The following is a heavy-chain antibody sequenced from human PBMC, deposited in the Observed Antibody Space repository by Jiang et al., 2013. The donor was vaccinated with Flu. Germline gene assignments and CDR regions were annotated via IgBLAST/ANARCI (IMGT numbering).Heavy chain of an antibody. J-gene: IGHJ4*02. Sequence: SLKISCKGSGYKFTSYWIGWVRQMPGKGLEWMGIIYPGDSDTRYSPSFQGQVTISADKSISTAYLQWSSLKASDTAIYYCARRTFSYSYGYFDYWGQGTLVTVSS. CDR2: IYPGDSDT. CDR3: ARRTFSYSYGYFDY. CDR1: GYKFTSYW. V-gene: IGHV5-51*01. D-gene: IGHD1-26*01.